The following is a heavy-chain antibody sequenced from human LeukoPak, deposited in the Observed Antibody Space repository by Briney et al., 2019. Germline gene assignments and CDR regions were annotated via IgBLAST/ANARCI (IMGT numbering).Heavy chain of an antibody. CDR1: GFTFDDYA. D-gene: IGHD5-12*01. V-gene: IGHV3-43D*03. CDR3: AKGSSGYLALDY. CDR2: ISWDGGST. Sequence: GGSLRLSCAASGFTFDDYAMHWVRQAPGKGLEWVSLISWDGGSTYYADSVKGRFTISRDNSKNSLYLQMNSLRAEDTALYYCAKGSSGYLALDYWGQGTLVTVSS. J-gene: IGHJ4*02.